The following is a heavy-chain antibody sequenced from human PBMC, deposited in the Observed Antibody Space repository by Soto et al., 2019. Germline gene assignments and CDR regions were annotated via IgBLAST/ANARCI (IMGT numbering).Heavy chain of an antibody. CDR1: GGAISSHY. CDR2: IYYSGST. J-gene: IGHJ5*02. CDR3: ARAIICYSTGWYGNNWFNP. V-gene: IGHV4-59*11. D-gene: IGHD6-19*01. Sequence: SETLSLTCTGAGGAISSHYWSWIRQPPGKGLEWIGYIYYSGSTNYNPSLKSRVTISVDTSKNQYSLKLSSVTNADTTGHYCARAIICYSTGWYGNNWFNPWGQETLVTVS.